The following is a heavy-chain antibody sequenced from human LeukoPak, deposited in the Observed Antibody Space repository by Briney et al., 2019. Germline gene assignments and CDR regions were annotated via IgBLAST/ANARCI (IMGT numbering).Heavy chain of an antibody. J-gene: IGHJ4*02. D-gene: IGHD2/OR15-2a*01. CDR3: ATSESQTKFDY. CDR2: IFPGDSET. Sequence: GESLQISCQGSGYTFNSFWIGWVRPMPGKGLEWMGTIFPGDSETIYSPSFQGQVTISADKSISTAYLQWSSLKASDTAMYYCATSESQTKFDYWGQGTLVTASS. V-gene: IGHV5-51*01. CDR1: GYTFNSFW.